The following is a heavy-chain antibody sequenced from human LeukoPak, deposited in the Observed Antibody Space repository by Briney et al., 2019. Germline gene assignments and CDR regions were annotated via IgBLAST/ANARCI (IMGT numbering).Heavy chain of an antibody. CDR2: IIPIFGTA. V-gene: IGHV1-69*06. J-gene: IGHJ4*02. D-gene: IGHD3-10*01. CDR3: ARQVWFGESHFDY. Sequence: ASVKLSCKASGGTFSTSAISWVRQAPGQGLGWMGGIIPIFGTANYAQKFQGRVTITADKSTSTAYMELSSLRSEDTAVYYCARQVWFGESHFDYWGQGTLVTVSS. CDR1: GGTFSTSA.